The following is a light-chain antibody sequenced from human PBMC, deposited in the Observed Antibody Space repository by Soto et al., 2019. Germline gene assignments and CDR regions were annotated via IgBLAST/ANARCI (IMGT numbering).Light chain of an antibody. CDR2: EVT. CDR1: SSDVGGHNY. V-gene: IGLV2-8*01. Sequence: QSVLTQPPSASGSPGQSVTISCTGTSSDVGGHNYVSWYQQHPGKAPKLLIYEVTKRPSGVPDRFSGSKSGNTASLTVSGLQAEDEADYYCSSYKSSATMFGGGTKVTVL. CDR3: SSYKSSATM. J-gene: IGLJ3*02.